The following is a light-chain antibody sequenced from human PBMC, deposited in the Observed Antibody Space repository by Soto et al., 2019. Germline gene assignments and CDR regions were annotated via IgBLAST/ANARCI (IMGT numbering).Light chain of an antibody. CDR1: QSVSSH. CDR2: GAS. Sequence: EIVFTQSPATLSLSPGERATLSCRASQSVSSHLAWFQQKPGQAPRLLIYGASSRATGIPDRFSGSGSGTDFTLTISRLEPEDFAVYYCQQYGSSPITFGQGTRLEV. J-gene: IGKJ5*01. CDR3: QQYGSSPIT. V-gene: IGKV3-20*01.